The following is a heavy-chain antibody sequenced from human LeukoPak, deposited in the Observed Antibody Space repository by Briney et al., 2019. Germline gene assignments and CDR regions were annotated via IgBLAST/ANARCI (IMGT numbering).Heavy chain of an antibody. J-gene: IGHJ3*02. D-gene: IGHD1-26*01. CDR1: GFTVSSNY. CDR2: IYSGGST. CDR3: ARAVGALDAFDI. Sequence: GGSLRLSCAASGFTVSSNYMSWVRQAPGKGLEWVSVIYSGGSTYYADSVKGRFTISRDNSKNTLYLQINSLRAEDTAVYYCARAVGALDAFDIWGQGTMFTVSS. V-gene: IGHV3-66*01.